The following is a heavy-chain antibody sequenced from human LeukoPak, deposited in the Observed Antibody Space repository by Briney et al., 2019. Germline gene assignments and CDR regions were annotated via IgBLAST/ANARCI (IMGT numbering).Heavy chain of an antibody. D-gene: IGHD6-19*01. CDR1: GFTFSSYG. Sequence: PGGSLRLSCAASGFTFSSYGMHWVRQAPGKGLEWVAVISYDGSNKYYADSVKGRFTISRDNSKNTLYLQMNSLRAEDTAVYYCARAGSSGWYSIDYWGQGTLVTVSS. J-gene: IGHJ4*02. CDR2: ISYDGSNK. V-gene: IGHV3-30*03. CDR3: ARAGSSGWYSIDY.